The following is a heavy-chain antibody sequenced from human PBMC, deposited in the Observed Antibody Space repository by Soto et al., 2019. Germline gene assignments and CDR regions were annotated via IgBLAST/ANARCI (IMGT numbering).Heavy chain of an antibody. J-gene: IGHJ3*02. CDR1: GFTFTNSA. CDR2: IVVGSGDT. CDR3: AKERISSGWYGIGPFDI. V-gene: IGHV1-58*01. D-gene: IGHD6-19*01. Sequence: SVKVSCKASGFTFTNSAVQWVRQARGQRLEWIGWIVVGSGDTNYAQKFQERVTITRDMSTSPAYMDLSSLRFEDTAVYYCAKERISSGWYGIGPFDIWGQGTMVTVSS.